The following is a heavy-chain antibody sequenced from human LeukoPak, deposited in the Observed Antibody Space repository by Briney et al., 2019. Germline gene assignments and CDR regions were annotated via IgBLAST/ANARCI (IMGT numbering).Heavy chain of an antibody. J-gene: IGHJ4*02. CDR1: GYTFTGYY. CDR2: INPNSGGT. Sequence: ASVKVSCXASGYTFTGYYMHWVRQAPGQGLEWMGRINPNSGGTNYAQKFQGRVTMTRDTSISTAYMELSRLRSDDTAVYYCARAFTMVRGVIIGPTCYWGQGTLVTVSS. V-gene: IGHV1-2*06. CDR3: ARAFTMVRGVIIGPTCY. D-gene: IGHD3-10*01.